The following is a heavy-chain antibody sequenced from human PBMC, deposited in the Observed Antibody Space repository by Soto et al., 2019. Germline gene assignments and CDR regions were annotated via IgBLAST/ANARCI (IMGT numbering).Heavy chain of an antibody. D-gene: IGHD3-3*01. CDR1: GFTFSSYA. J-gene: IGHJ6*02. CDR2: ISYDGSNK. V-gene: IGHV3-30-3*01. Sequence: GGSLRLSCAASGFTFSSYAMHWVRQAPGKGLEWVAVISYDGSNKYYADSVKGRFTISRDNSKNTLYMQMNSLRAEDTAVYYCARGITIFGVTTSSYGMDVWGQGTTVTVSS. CDR3: ARGITIFGVTTSSYGMDV.